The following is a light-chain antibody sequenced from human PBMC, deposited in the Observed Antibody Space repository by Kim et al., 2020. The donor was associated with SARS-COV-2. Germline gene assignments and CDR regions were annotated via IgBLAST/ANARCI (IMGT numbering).Light chain of an antibody. V-gene: IGLV1-40*01. CDR2: NDN. CDR3: QSYDSDLSGYV. Sequence: QGFTNSCTGNSSNLGAGYELHWYQRRPGVGPKLLIYNDNNRPSRVPDRFSGSRSGTSASLAITGLQFEDEADYYCQSYDSDLSGYVFGTGTKVTVL. J-gene: IGLJ1*01. CDR1: SSNLGAGYE.